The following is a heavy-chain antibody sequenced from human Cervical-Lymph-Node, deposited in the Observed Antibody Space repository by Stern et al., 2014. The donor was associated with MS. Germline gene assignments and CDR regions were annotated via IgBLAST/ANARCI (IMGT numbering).Heavy chain of an antibody. Sequence: VHLVESGAEVKKLGSSVKVSCKASGGTFSTYTFSWVRQAPGQGLEWMGGIVPVFPATNYAHKFKGRVTISADASTSTAYLDLTSLILEDTAVYYCATGGSRYFDYWGQGTLVTVSS. V-gene: IGHV1-69*01. D-gene: IGHD3-16*01. CDR3: ATGGSRYFDY. CDR1: GGTFSTYT. CDR2: IVPVFPAT. J-gene: IGHJ4*02.